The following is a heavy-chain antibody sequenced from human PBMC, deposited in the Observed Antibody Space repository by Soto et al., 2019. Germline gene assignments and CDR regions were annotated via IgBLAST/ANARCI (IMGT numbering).Heavy chain of an antibody. V-gene: IGHV4-59*08. CDR1: GGSISSYY. J-gene: IGHJ6*03. Sequence: LETLSLTCTVSGGSISSYYWSWIRQPPGKGLEWIGYIYYSGSTNYNPSLKSRVTISVDTSKNQFSLKLSSVTAADTAVYYCARGSHDFWSGYPPSPIYYYYYMDVWGKGTTVTVSS. CDR3: ARGSHDFWSGYPPSPIYYYYYMDV. D-gene: IGHD3-3*01. CDR2: IYYSGST.